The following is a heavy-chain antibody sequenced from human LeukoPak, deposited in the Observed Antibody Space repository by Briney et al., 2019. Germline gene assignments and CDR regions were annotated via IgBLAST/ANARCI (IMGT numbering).Heavy chain of an antibody. V-gene: IGHV3-30-3*01. CDR3: ARDKIEWSYYHYGMDV. D-gene: IGHD3-10*01. CDR1: GFTFSSYA. CDR2: ISYDGSNK. Sequence: GRPLRLSCAASGFTFSSYAMHWVRQAPGKGLEWVAVISYDGSNKYYADSVKGRFTISRDNSKNTLYLQMNSLRAEDTAVYYCARDKIEWSYYHYGMDVWGQGTTVTVSS. J-gene: IGHJ6*02.